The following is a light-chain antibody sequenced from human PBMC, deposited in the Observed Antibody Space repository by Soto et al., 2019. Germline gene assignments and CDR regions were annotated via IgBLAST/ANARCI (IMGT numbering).Light chain of an antibody. J-gene: IGLJ2*01. CDR2: EVN. V-gene: IGLV2-8*01. Sequence: QSALTQPPSASGSPGQSVTIACTGTSSDVGGYKYVSWYQQHPGKAPNLMIYEVNKRPSGVPDRFSGSKSGHTASLTVSGLQADDEADYFCSSYAGRNIVLFGGGTKVTVL. CDR1: SSDVGGYKY. CDR3: SSYAGRNIVL.